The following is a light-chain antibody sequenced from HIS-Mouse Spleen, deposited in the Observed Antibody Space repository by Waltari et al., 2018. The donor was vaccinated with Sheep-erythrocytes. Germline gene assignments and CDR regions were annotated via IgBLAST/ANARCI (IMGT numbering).Light chain of an antibody. J-gene: IGLJ1*01. CDR3: CSYAGSYNHV. CDR1: TSDGGGSKY. CDR2: DVS. Sequence: QSALTQPRPVSGSPGPSVTISCTGTTSDGGGSKYLSCSQQHPGKAPKLMSYDVSKRPSGVPDRFSGSKSGNTASLTISGLQAEDEADYYCCSYAGSYNHVFATGTKVTVL. V-gene: IGLV2-11*02.